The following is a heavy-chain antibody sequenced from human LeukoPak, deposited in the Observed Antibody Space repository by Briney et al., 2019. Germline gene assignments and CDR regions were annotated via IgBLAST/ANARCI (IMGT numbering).Heavy chain of an antibody. J-gene: IGHJ4*02. D-gene: IGHD4-23*01. CDR3: ADGYGGNSKFDY. V-gene: IGHV4-38-2*02. Sequence: SETLSLTCTVSGYSISSGYYWGWIRQPPGKGLEWIGSIYHSGSTYYNPSLKSRVTISVGTSKNQFSLKLSSVTAADTAVYYCADGYGGNSKFDYWGQGTLVTVSS. CDR1: GYSISSGYY. CDR2: IYHSGST.